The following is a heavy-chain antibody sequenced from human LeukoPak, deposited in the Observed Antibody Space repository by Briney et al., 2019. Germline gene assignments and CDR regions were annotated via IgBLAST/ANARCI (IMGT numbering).Heavy chain of an antibody. J-gene: IGHJ4*02. D-gene: IGHD4-17*01. Sequence: GGSLRLSCAASGFSFSSYGMHWVRQAPGKGLEWVSSTNGGGDYTCYADSVRGRFSISRDNSDNTLYLQMSSLRADDTAVYYCSKGANIGGDYGVFDYWGQGTLVTVSS. CDR3: SKGANIGGDYGVFDY. V-gene: IGHV3-23*01. CDR2: TNGGGDYT. CDR1: GFSFSSYG.